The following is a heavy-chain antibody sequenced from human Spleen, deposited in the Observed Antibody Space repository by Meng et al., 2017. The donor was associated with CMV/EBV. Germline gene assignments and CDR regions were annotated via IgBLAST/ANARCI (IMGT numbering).Heavy chain of an antibody. CDR1: YTSTGYV. CDR2: INPKSGVT. CDR3: ARDKYCGGDCYSGWFDS. J-gene: IGHJ5*01. V-gene: IGHV1-2*02. D-gene: IGHD2-21*01. Sequence: YTSTGYVLNWVRQAPGQGLEWMGWINPKSGVTNLAQSFQGRVTMTRDTSITTVYMELSRLTSDDTAMYYCARDKYCGGDCYSGWFDSWGQGTLVTVSS.